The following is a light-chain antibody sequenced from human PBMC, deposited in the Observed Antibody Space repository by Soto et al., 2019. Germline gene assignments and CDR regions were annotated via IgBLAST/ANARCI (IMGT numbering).Light chain of an antibody. CDR3: QQYGTSEII. CDR1: PSVTNY. V-gene: IGKV3-20*01. Sequence: EIVLTQSPATLSLSPGERATLWCRASPSVTNYLAWYQQKPGQAPRLLIYDTSSRATGVPDRYSASGSGTDFTLTISRLEPEDFAVFFCQQYGTSEIIFGQGTRLEIK. CDR2: DTS. J-gene: IGKJ5*01.